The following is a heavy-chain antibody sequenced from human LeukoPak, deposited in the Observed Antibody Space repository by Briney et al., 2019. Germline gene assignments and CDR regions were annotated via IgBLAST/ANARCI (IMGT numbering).Heavy chain of an antibody. CDR3: ARDKFWSDYYYGMDV. Sequence: ASVKVSCKASGYTFTTYGINWVRQAPGQGLEWMGWISAYSGNTIYAQRLQGRVTMTTDTSTSTAYMELRSLRSDDTAVYYCARDKFWSDYYYGMDVWGQGTTVTVSS. CDR1: GYTFTTYG. J-gene: IGHJ6*02. CDR2: ISAYSGNT. D-gene: IGHD3-3*01. V-gene: IGHV1-18*01.